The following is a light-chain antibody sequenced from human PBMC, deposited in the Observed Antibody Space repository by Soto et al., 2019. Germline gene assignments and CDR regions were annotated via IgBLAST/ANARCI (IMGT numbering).Light chain of an antibody. J-gene: IGKJ4*01. CDR3: QHYYSLPLT. V-gene: IGKV4-1*01. CDR2: WAS. CDR1: QSVLYSSNNKNY. Sequence: DIVMTQSPDSLAVSLGERATINCKASQSVLYSSNNKNYLAWYQQKPGQPPKLLIYWASTRDSGVPDRFSGSGSGTDFTLTVSSLQAEDVAVYYCQHYYSLPLTFGGGTKVEIK.